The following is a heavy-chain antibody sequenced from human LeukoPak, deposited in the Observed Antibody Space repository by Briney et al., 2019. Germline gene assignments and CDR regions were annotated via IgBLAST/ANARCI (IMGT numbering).Heavy chain of an antibody. CDR3: TSCSSISCYTFDFDY. V-gene: IGHV3-49*04. D-gene: IGHD2-2*02. CDR1: GFTFGDYA. Sequence: GRSLRLSCTASGFTFGDYAMSWVRQAPGKGLEWVGFIRSKAYGGTTEYAASVKGRSTISRDDSKSIAYLQMNSLKTEDTAVYYCTSCSSISCYTFDFDYWGQGTLVTVSS. J-gene: IGHJ4*02. CDR2: IRSKAYGGTT.